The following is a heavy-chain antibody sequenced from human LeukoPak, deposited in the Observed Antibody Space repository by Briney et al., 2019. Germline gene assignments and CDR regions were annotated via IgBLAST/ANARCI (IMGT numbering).Heavy chain of an antibody. V-gene: IGHV3-9*01. CDR2: ISWNSGSI. J-gene: IGHJ4*02. D-gene: IGHD6-13*01. CDR1: GFTFDDYA. CDR3: AKDMSSQYSSSWYFDY. Sequence: GGSLRLSCAASGFTFDDYAMHWVRQAPGKGQEWVSGISWNSGSIGYADSVKGRFTISRDNAKNSLYLQMNSLRAEDTALYYCAKDMSSQYSSSWYFDYWGQGTLVTVSS.